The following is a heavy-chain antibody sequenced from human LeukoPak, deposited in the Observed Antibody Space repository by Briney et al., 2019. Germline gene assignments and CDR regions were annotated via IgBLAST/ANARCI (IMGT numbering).Heavy chain of an antibody. CDR3: ATSQYDFWSGYPREYYFDY. CDR2: INGGGGGT. D-gene: IGHD3-3*01. J-gene: IGHJ4*02. Sequence: GGSLRLSCAASGFTFSNYVMSWVRQAPGKGPEWVSGINGGGGGTFYAESVKGRFTISRDNSKNTLYLQMNSLRAEDTAVYYCATSQYDFWSGYPREYYFDYWGQGTLVTVSS. CDR1: GFTFSNYV. V-gene: IGHV3-23*01.